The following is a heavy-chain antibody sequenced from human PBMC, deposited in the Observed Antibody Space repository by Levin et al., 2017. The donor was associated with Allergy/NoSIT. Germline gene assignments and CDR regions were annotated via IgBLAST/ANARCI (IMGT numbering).Heavy chain of an antibody. CDR1: GGTFSSYA. J-gene: IGHJ6*03. CDR3: ARGRRDCSSTSCYPVYYYMDV. Sequence: SVKVSCKASGGTFSSYAISWVRQAPGQGLEWMGGIIPIFGTANYAQKFQGRVTITADKSTSTAYMELSSLRSEDTAVYYCARGRRDCSSTSCYPVYYYMDVWGKGTTVTVSS. CDR2: IIPIFGTA. D-gene: IGHD2-2*01. V-gene: IGHV1-69*06.